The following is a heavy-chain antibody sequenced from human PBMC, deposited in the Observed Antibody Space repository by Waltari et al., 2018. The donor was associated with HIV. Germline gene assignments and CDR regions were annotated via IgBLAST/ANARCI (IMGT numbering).Heavy chain of an antibody. V-gene: IGHV3-74*01. CDR2: MDEDSNRI. CDR1: GLSTRRYW. CDR3: IRDMFGEYDY. J-gene: IGHJ4*02. Sequence: EVQLAESGGASVQPGGSLRLSCAASGLSTRRYWMPWVRQTPGTGLAWVARMDEDSNRIDYAGSVRGRFTISRDSAKNTLFLQMNSLRDEDTARYYCIRDMFGEYDYWGQGALVTVSS. D-gene: IGHD3-10*02.